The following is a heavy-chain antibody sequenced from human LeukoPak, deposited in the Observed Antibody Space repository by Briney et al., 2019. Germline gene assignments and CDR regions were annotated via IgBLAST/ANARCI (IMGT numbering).Heavy chain of an antibody. V-gene: IGHV4-34*01. Sequence: SETLSLTCAVYGGSFSGYYWSWIRQPPGKGLEWIGEINHSGSTNYNPSLKSRVTISVDTSKNQFSLKLSSVTAADTAVYYCARGHFRSYYYGSSGYSQRSYGMDVWGQGTTVTVSS. CDR2: INHSGST. J-gene: IGHJ6*02. CDR3: ARGHFRSYYYGSSGYSQRSYGMDV. D-gene: IGHD3-22*01. CDR1: GGSFSGYY.